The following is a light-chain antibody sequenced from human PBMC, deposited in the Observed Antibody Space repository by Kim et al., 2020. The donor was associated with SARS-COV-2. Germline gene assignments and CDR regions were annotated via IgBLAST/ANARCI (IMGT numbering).Light chain of an antibody. V-gene: IGKV3-11*01. CDR2: DTS. J-gene: IGKJ5*01. Sequence: WPQRDTPNLSYRASQGVTRALAGYQKKPGQAPSIFIYDTSNRAGGVPARFSGSGSGTDFTLTLSSLEPEDFAVYYCQQRHAWPVTFGQGTRLEIK. CDR1: QGVTRA. CDR3: QQRHAWPVT.